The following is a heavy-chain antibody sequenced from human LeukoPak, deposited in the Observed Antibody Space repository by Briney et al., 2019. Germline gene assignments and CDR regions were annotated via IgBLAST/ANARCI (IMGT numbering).Heavy chain of an antibody. CDR3: ARGPMTTVVTGNWYFDL. D-gene: IGHD4-23*01. J-gene: IGHJ2*01. V-gene: IGHV4-4*07. Sequence: SETLSLTCTVSGGSISNYYWSWIRQPAVKGLEWIGRIYSSGSTNYNPSLKSRVTISVDTSKNQFSLKLSSVTAADTAVYYCARGPMTTVVTGNWYFDLWGRGTLVTVSS. CDR1: GGSISNYY. CDR2: IYSSGST.